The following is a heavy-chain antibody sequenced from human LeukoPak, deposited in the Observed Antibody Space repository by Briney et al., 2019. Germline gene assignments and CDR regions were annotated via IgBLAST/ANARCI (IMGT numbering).Heavy chain of an antibody. CDR2: IYYSGST. D-gene: IGHD6-19*01. J-gene: IGHJ4*02. Sequence: SETLSLTCTVSGGSISSSSYYWGWIRQPPGKGLEWIGSIYYSGSTYYNPSLKSRVTISVDTSKNQFSLKLSSVTAADTAVYYCARLFGSGWYLYWGQGTLVTVSS. V-gene: IGHV4-39*01. CDR3: ARLFGSGWYLY. CDR1: GGSISSSSYY.